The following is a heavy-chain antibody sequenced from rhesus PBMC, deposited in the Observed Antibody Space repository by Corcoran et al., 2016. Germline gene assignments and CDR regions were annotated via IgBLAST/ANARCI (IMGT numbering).Heavy chain of an antibody. Sequence: QVQLQESGPGLVKYSETLSLTCAVSGASISSYWWTWIRQPLGKGPEWIGEINGNSGSTDYNPSLKSRVTISKDASKNQFALKLNSVTAADTAVYYCASEFVYWGQGVPVTVSS. J-gene: IGHJ4*01. CDR2: INGNSGST. V-gene: IGHV4-80*01. CDR3: ASEFVY. CDR1: GASISSYW.